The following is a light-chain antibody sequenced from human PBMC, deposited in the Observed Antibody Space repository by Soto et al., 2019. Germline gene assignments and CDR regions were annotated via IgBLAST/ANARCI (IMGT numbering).Light chain of an antibody. CDR1: QSISSW. CDR3: QQYTNFPLT. J-gene: IGKJ4*01. CDR2: EAS. V-gene: IGKV1-5*01. Sequence: DIQMTQSPSTLSASVGDRVTITCRASQSISSWLAWYQQKPGKAPKLLIHEASRLESGVPSRFSGSESGTEFTLTISGLHAEDFATYYCQQYTNFPLTFGGGTKVDIK.